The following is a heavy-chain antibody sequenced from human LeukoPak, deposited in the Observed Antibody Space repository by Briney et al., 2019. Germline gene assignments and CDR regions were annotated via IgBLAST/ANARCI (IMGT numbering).Heavy chain of an antibody. CDR1: GYSISSGYY. CDR3: ARRKLVRENYFDY. D-gene: IGHD6-6*01. Sequence: SETLSLTCAVSGYSISSGYYWGGSLQPPGRRGECIGGIYHIGSTYYNPSLKSRVTMTSDTTKNHLSLKLSYVTTAHMTVGYCARRKLVRENYFDYWGEGTLVTVSS. CDR2: IYHIGST. J-gene: IGHJ4*02. V-gene: IGHV4-38-2*01.